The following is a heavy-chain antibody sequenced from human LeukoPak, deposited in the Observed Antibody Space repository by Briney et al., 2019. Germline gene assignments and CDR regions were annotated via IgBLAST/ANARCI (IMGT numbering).Heavy chain of an antibody. CDR2: INHSGST. V-gene: IGHV4-34*01. Sequence: PSETLSLTCAVYGGSFSGYYWSWIRQPPGKGPEWIGEINHSGSTNYNPSLKSRVTISVDTSKNQFSLKLSSVTAADTAVYYCARWGIVVVPAAIFFNWFDPWGQGTLVTVSS. CDR3: ARWGIVVVPAAIFFNWFDP. D-gene: IGHD2-2*02. CDR1: GGSFSGYY. J-gene: IGHJ5*02.